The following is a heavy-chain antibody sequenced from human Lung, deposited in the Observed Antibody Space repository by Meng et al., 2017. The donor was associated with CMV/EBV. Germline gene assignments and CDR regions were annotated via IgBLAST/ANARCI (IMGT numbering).Heavy chain of an antibody. CDR2: IKEDGSET. V-gene: IGHV3-7*01. D-gene: IGHD2/OR15-2a*01. Sequence: GESLKISCEASGFTFSDHWMSWVRQAPGKGLEWVANIKEDGSETYYLESVKGRFTISRDNARKSLYLQMDSLRAEDTALYFCARLPIDSTFFMQEYYFDFWGQGXRVTVSS. J-gene: IGHJ4*02. CDR3: ARLPIDSTFFMQEYYFDF. CDR1: GFTFSDHW.